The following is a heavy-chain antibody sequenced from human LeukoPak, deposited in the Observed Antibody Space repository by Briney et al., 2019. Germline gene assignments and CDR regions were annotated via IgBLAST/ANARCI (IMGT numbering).Heavy chain of an antibody. J-gene: IGHJ4*02. D-gene: IGHD3-22*01. CDR1: GGSISSHY. Sequence: SETLSLTCTVPGGSISSHYWSWIRQPPGKGPEWIGYIYYSGSTKFNPSLKSRVTISVDTSKNQFSLKLSSVTAADTAVYYCARGGGVTYYDSTGYLWYFDYWGQGTLVTVSS. CDR3: ARGGGVTYYDSTGYLWYFDY. V-gene: IGHV4-59*11. CDR2: IYYSGST.